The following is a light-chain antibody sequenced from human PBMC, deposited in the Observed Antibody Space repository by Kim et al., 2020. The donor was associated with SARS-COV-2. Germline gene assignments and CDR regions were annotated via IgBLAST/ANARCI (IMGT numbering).Light chain of an antibody. V-gene: IGKV1-27*01. J-gene: IGKJ1*01. CDR3: QKYNSAPWT. Sequence: ASIGDRVTITCRASQNIANSLAWYQQKPGKVPQVLIYAASTLQAGVPSRFSGSGSGTEFTLTIDSLQTEDVATYYCQKYNSAPWTFGPGTKVDIK. CDR2: AAS. CDR1: QNIANS.